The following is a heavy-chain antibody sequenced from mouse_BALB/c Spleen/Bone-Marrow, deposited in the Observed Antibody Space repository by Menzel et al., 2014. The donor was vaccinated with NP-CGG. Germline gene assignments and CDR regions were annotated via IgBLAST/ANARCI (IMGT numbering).Heavy chain of an antibody. CDR1: GYIFTSYV. D-gene: IGHD2-3*01. V-gene: IGHV1-14*01. CDR3: AREGWLLRFDY. Sequence: VQLQQSGPELVKPGTSVKMSCKASGYIFTSYVMDRVKQKPGQGLEWIEYINPYNDVTNYNEKFKGKATLTSDKSSSTAYMEVSSLTSEDSAVYYCAREGWLLRFDYWGQGTTLTVSS. CDR2: INPYNDVT. J-gene: IGHJ2*01.